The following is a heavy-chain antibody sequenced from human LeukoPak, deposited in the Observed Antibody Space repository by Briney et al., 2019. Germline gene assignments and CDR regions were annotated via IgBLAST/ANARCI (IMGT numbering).Heavy chain of an antibody. J-gene: IGHJ4*02. CDR3: ARQSKYGSGSYPSDY. Sequence: ASVKVSCKASGYTFTGYYMHWVRQAPGQGLEWMGWINPNSGGTNYAQKFQGRVTMTRDTSISTAYMELSRLRSDDTAVYYCARQSKYGSGSYPSDYWGQGTLVTVSS. D-gene: IGHD3-10*01. V-gene: IGHV1-2*02. CDR2: INPNSGGT. CDR1: GYTFTGYY.